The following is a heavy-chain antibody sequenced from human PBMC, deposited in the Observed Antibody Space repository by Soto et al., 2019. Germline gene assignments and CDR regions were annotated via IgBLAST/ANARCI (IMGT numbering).Heavy chain of an antibody. Sequence: SRPLSVTCTVSGGSIGSYYWSWIRQTPGKGLERIGYIDYSGSTNYNTSLKSRVTISVDTAKNQFSLKLCSVTAADTAVYYCVRVGEEDIVVVVAADWFDHWGQATLVTVSS. CDR3: VRVGEEDIVVVVAADWFDH. V-gene: IGHV4-59*01. CDR1: GGSIGSYY. D-gene: IGHD2-15*01. J-gene: IGHJ5*02. CDR2: IDYSGST.